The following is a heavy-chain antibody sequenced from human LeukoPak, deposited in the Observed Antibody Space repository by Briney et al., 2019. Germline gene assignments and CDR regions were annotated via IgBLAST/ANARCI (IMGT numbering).Heavy chain of an antibody. J-gene: IGHJ4*02. CDR2: IWYDGSNK. CDR1: GFTFSSYG. CDR3: AKTGADYQKIGYFDY. D-gene: IGHD5-12*01. V-gene: IGHV3-33*06. Sequence: PGGSLRLSCAASGFTFSSYGMHWVRQAPGKGLEWVAVIWYDGSNKYYADSVKGRFTISRDNSKNTLYLQVNSLRAEDTAVYYCAKTGADYQKIGYFDYWGQGTLVTVSS.